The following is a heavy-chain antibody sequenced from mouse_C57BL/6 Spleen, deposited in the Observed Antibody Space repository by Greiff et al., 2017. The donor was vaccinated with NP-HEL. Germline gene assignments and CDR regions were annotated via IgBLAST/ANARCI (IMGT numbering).Heavy chain of an antibody. CDR3: AVYDYDGKD. J-gene: IGHJ3*01. CDR1: GFNIKDYY. Sequence: EVQLQQSGAELVKPGASVKLSCTASGFNIKDYYMHWVKQRTEQGLEWIGRIDPGDGETKYAPKFQGKATITADTSSNTAYLQLSSLTSEDTAVYYCAVYDYDGKDWGQGTLVTVSA. V-gene: IGHV14-2*01. D-gene: IGHD2-4*01. CDR2: IDPGDGET.